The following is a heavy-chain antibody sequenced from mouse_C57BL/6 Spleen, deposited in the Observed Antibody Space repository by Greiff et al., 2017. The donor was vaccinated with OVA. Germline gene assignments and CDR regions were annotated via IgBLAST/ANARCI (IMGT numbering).Heavy chain of an antibody. CDR2: IYPGDGDT. Sequence: VKVVESGAELVKPGASVKISCKASGYAFSSYWMNWVKQRPGKGLEWIGQIYPGDGDTNYNGKFKGKATLTADKSSSTAYMQLSSLTSEDSAVYFCARGGDEWYFDVWGTGTTVTVSS. D-gene: IGHD3-3*01. V-gene: IGHV1-80*01. CDR3: ARGGDEWYFDV. J-gene: IGHJ1*03. CDR1: GYAFSSYW.